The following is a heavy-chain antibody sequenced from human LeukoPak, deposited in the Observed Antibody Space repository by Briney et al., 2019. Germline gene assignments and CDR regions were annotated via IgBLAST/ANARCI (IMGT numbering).Heavy chain of an antibody. CDR2: VYYSGST. D-gene: IGHD2-21*02. J-gene: IGHJ6*03. V-gene: IGHV4-59*01. Sequence: PSETLSLTCTVSGGSISSYYWSWIRQPPGKGLEWIGYVYYSGSTNYNPSLKSRVTISVDTSKNQFSLKLSSVTAADTAVYYCARATRCGGDCYSSYYYYMDAWGKGTTVTVSS. CDR1: GGSISSYY. CDR3: ARATRCGGDCYSSYYYYMDA.